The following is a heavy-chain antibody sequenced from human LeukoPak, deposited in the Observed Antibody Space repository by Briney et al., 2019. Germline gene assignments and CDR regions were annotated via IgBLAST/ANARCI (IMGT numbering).Heavy chain of an antibody. J-gene: IGHJ5*02. D-gene: IGHD3-22*01. CDR1: GFTLSGYW. CDR3: ATTYYYDGSDYS. CDR2: IKEDGSDK. V-gene: IGHV3-7*02. Sequence: PGGSLRLSCAASGFTLSGYWMSWVRQAPGKGLEWVANIKEDGSDKYYVDSVKGRFTISRDNAKNSLYLQMNSLRAEDTAVYYCATTYYYDGSDYSWGQGTLVTVSS.